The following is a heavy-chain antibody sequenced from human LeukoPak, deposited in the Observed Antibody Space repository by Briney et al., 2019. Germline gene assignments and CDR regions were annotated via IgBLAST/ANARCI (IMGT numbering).Heavy chain of an antibody. Sequence: GASVTVSCKASGYSFTTYGISWVRQAPGQGLEWMGWISTYDGDTNYAQKLQGRVTMTTDTPTTTAYMELRSLRSDDTAVYYCARVRRDRERWFDPWGQGTLVTVSS. CDR1: GYSFTTYG. D-gene: IGHD1-26*01. J-gene: IGHJ5*02. V-gene: IGHV1-18*01. CDR3: ARVRRDRERWFDP. CDR2: ISTYDGDT.